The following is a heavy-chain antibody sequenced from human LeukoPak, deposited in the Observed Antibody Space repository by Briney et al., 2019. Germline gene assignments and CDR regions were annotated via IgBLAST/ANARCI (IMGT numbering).Heavy chain of an antibody. V-gene: IGHV3-7*03. CDR2: IKQDGSEK. CDR3: AKDLFYDSSGYYYGDNAFDI. D-gene: IGHD3-22*01. CDR1: GFTFSNYW. J-gene: IGHJ3*02. Sequence: GGSLRLSCAASGFTFSNYWMTWVRQAPGKGLEWVANIKQDGSEKYYVDSVKGRFTISRDNAKNSLYLQMNSLRAEDTALYYCAKDLFYDSSGYYYGDNAFDIWGQGTMVTVSS.